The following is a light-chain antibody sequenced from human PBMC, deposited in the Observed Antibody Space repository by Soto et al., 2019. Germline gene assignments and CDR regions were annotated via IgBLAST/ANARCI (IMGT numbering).Light chain of an antibody. V-gene: IGKV1-5*01. CDR3: QQSYSTTWT. CDR1: QSFSTW. Sequence: DIQMTQTPSTLSASVGDRVTITCRASQSFSTWLAWYQQKPGKAPKLLIFDASSLERGVPSRFSGSGSGTEFTLTISSLQPEDFATYYCQQSYSTTWTFGQGTKVEIK. CDR2: DAS. J-gene: IGKJ1*01.